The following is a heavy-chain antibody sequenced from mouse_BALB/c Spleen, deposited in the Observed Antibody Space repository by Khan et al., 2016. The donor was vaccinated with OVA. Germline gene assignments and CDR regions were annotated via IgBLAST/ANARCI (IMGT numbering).Heavy chain of an antibody. Sequence: QVQLQQSGAELAKPGASVKMSCTASGYTFTSYWMHWIKQRPGQGLEWIGYINPTSGYTDYNQKFKDKATLTADKSSSTAYMQLSSLTSDDSAVYYCARDRIYYWGQGTALTVSS. V-gene: IGHV1-7*01. CDR2: INPTSGYT. CDR3: ARDRIYY. CDR1: GYTFTSYW. J-gene: IGHJ2*01.